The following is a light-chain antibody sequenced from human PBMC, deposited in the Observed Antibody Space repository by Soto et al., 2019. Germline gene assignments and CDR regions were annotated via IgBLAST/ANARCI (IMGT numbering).Light chain of an antibody. V-gene: IGKV3-20*01. CDR2: GAS. J-gene: IGKJ1*01. CDR3: QEYDSSPCK. Sequence: EIVLTHSPGTLSLSPWERATLSCRASQSVNSNLAWYQQKLGQAPRLLIYGASTRATGIPDRFSGSGSGTEFTLTISSLQPEDFAVYYCQEYDSSPCKFGQGTKVDIK. CDR1: QSVNSN.